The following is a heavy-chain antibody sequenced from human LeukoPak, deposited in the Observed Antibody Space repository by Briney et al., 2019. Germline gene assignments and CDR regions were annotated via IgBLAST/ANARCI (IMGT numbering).Heavy chain of an antibody. D-gene: IGHD2-8*02. CDR1: NGSISSGGYY. J-gene: IGHJ4*02. CDR3: AGHHPRNTVDF. V-gene: IGHV4-31*03. CDR2: IYYSGST. Sequence: SQTLSLTCTVSNGSISSGGYYWSWIRQHPGKGLEWIGYIYYSGSTYYNPSLRSRVTISVDTSKNQFSLKLSSVTAADTAVYYCAGHHPRNTVDFWGQGTLVTVSS.